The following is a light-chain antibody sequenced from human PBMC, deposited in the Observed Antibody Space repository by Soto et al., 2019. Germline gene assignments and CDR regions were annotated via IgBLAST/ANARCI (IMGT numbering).Light chain of an antibody. J-gene: IGKJ1*01. V-gene: IGKV1-5*01. CDR3: QQSNSKSWT. CDR1: QGISRW. Sequence: DIQMTQSPSTLSASVGDRVTITCRASQGISRWLAWYQQKPGRAPKLLIYEASILESGVPSRFSGSGSGTESTLTISSLQPSDFATYYCQQSNSKSWTFGQGTRVEIK. CDR2: EAS.